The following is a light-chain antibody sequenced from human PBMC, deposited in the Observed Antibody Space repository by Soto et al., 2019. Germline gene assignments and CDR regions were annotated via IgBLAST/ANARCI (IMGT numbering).Light chain of an antibody. CDR2: KAS. CDR1: QSINSW. Sequence: DIQMTQSPSTLSASVGDRVTITCRASQSINSWLAWYQQKPGKAPKLLIYKASSLESGVPSRFRGSGSGTEFTLTISSLQPDDFATYYCQQYNSYPWTFGQGTKVEIK. J-gene: IGKJ1*01. CDR3: QQYNSYPWT. V-gene: IGKV1-5*03.